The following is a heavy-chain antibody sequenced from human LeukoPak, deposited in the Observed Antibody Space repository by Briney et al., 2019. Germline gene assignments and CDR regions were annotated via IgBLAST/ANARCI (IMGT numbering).Heavy chain of an antibody. CDR2: IHWNGGSI. Sequence: TGGSLRLSCAASGFTFNSYAMNWVRQAPGKGLEWVSDIHWNGGSIGYSESVKGRLTISRDNAKNSLYLQMNTVRAEDTALYYCARVGNNSPRDAFDIWGQGTMVTVSS. CDR3: ARVGNNSPRDAFDI. J-gene: IGHJ3*02. D-gene: IGHD1-20*01. CDR1: GFTFNSYA. V-gene: IGHV3-20*04.